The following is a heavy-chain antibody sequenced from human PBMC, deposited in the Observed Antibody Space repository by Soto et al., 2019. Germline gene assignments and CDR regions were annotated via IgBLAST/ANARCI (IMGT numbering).Heavy chain of an antibody. D-gene: IGHD2-21*01. CDR1: GFTFSSYA. J-gene: IGHJ5*01. V-gene: IGHV3-23*01. Sequence: GGSLRLSCAASGFTFSSYAMNWVRQAPGRGLEWVSTISYDGGNTYYPHSVKGRFTISRDNSKNTLYLQMNSLRAEDAAVYYCAKGGIGWFDSWGQGTQVTVSS. CDR3: AKGGIGWFDS. CDR2: ISYDGGNT.